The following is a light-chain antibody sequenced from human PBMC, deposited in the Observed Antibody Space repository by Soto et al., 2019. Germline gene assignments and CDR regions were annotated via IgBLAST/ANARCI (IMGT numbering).Light chain of an antibody. CDR2: AAS. J-gene: IGKJ5*01. Sequence: DIQMTQSPSSLSASVGDRVTITCRASQSISSYLNWYQQKPGKAPKLLIYAASSLQSGVPSRFSCGGSGTDFPLTVSSLQPEDFSTYYCQQSYSTLTLGQGTRLEIK. CDR1: QSISSY. V-gene: IGKV1-39*01. CDR3: QQSYSTLT.